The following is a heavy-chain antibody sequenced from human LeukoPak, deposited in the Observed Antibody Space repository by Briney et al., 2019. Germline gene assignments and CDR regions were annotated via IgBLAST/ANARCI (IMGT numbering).Heavy chain of an antibody. D-gene: IGHD4-17*01. J-gene: IGHJ4*02. V-gene: IGHV4-4*02. CDR2: IYHSGST. CDR1: GGSISSSNW. CDR3: AGTYGDYGWYDY. Sequence: SETLSLTCAVSGGSISSSNWWSWVRQPPGKGLEWIGEIYHSGSTNYNPSLKSRVTISVDKSKNQFSLKLSSVTAADTAVYYCAGTYGDYGWYDYWGQGTLVTVSS.